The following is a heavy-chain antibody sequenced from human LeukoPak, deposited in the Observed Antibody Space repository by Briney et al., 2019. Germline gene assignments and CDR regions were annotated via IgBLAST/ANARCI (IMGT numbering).Heavy chain of an antibody. CDR3: ARDQYDYVWGGYRPYFDY. V-gene: IGHV1-18*01. CDR1: GYTFTSYG. D-gene: IGHD3-16*02. CDR2: ISPYNGNT. Sequence: ASVKVPCKASGYTFTSYGISWVRQAPGQGLEWMGSISPYNGNTNYAQKLQGRVTMTTDTSTSTAYMELRSLRSDDTAVYYCARDQYDYVWGGYRPYFDYWGQGTLVTASS. J-gene: IGHJ4*02.